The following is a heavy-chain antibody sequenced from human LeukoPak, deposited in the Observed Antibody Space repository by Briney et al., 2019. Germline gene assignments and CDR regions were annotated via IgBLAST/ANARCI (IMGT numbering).Heavy chain of an antibody. CDR1: GFTFTNYH. D-gene: IGHD6-13*01. J-gene: IGHJ4*02. V-gene: IGHV3-23*01. Sequence: GGSLRLSCAASGFTFTNYHMSWVRQAPGKGLEWVSAISGSGGTTYYADSVKGRFTVSRDSSKNTLYLQMNSLRAEDTAVYYCARASSSWYYFDYWGQGTQVTVSS. CDR2: ISGSGGTT. CDR3: ARASSSWYYFDY.